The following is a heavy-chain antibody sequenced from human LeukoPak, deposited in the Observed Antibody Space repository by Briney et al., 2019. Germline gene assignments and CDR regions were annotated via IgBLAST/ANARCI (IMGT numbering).Heavy chain of an antibody. CDR2: IYYSGST. V-gene: IGHV4-39*01. CDR3: ARISLLGYSYGSTDY. Sequence: SETLSLTCTVSGGSISSSSSYWGWIRQPPGKGLEWIGSIYYSGSTYYNPSLKSRVTISVDTSKNQFSLKLSSVTAADTAVYYCARISLLGYSYGSTDYWGQGTLVTVSS. D-gene: IGHD5-18*01. CDR1: GGSISSSSSY. J-gene: IGHJ4*02.